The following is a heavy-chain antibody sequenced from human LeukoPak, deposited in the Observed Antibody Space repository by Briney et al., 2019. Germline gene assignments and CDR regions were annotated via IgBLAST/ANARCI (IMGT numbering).Heavy chain of an antibody. CDR2: VSYDESHK. CDR1: GFTFSSYG. Sequence: GGSLRLSCAASGFTFSSYGMSWVRQAPGKGLEWVAVVSYDESHKYYADSVKGRFTVSRDNSRSTLYLQMNSLRADDTAVYFCTKDRSGRETGNQRDDYWGQGTLVTVSS. D-gene: IGHD1-14*01. CDR3: TKDRSGRETGNQRDDY. V-gene: IGHV3-30*18. J-gene: IGHJ4*02.